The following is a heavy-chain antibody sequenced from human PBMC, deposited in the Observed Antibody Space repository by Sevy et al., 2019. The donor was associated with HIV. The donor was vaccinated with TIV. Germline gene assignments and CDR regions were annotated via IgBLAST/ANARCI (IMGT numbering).Heavy chain of an antibody. CDR2: IYYSGST. Sequence: SETLSLTCTVSGGSISSGGYYWSWIRQHPGKGLEWIGYIYYSGSTYYNPSIKCRVTISVDTSKSQFTLKLSSVTAADTAVYYCARGSASVVVAAAISHPFDIWGQGTMVTVSS. CDR1: GGSISSGGYY. J-gene: IGHJ3*02. CDR3: ARGSASVVVAAAISHPFDI. V-gene: IGHV4-31*03. D-gene: IGHD2-2*01.